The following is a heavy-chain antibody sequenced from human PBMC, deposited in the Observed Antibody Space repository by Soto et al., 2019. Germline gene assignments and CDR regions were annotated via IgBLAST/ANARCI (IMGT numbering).Heavy chain of an antibody. V-gene: IGHV3-23*01. CDR3: AKVFGYYYDSSGYLRSYFDY. CDR2: ISGSGGST. D-gene: IGHD3-22*01. J-gene: IGHJ4*02. Sequence: VQLLESGGGLVQPGGSLRLSCAASGFTFSSYAMSWVRQAPGKGLEWVSAISGSGGSTYYADSVKGRFTISRDNSKNTLYLQMNSLRAEDTAVYYCAKVFGYYYDSSGYLRSYFDYWGQGTLVTVSS. CDR1: GFTFSSYA.